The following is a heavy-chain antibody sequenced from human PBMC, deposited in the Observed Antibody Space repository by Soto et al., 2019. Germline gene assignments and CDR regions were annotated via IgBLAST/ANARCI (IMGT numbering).Heavy chain of an antibody. V-gene: IGHV3-21*01. J-gene: IGHJ4*02. CDR1: GFTFSSYS. D-gene: IGHD2-15*01. Sequence: PGGSLRLSCAASGFTFSSYSMNWVRQAPGKGLEWVSSISSSSSYIYYADSVKGRFTISRDNAKNSLYLQMNSLRAEDTAVYYCARDRKRYCSGGSCYKSGGIDYWGQGTLVTVSS. CDR3: ARDRKRYCSGGSCYKSGGIDY. CDR2: ISSSSSYI.